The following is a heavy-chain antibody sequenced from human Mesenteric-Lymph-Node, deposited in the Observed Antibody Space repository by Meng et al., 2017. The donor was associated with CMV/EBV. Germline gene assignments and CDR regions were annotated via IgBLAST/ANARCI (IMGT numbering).Heavy chain of an antibody. CDR3: ARDIGSGSYRWYYGTDV. Sequence: GESLKISCAASGFTFSSYAMHWVRQAPGKGLEWVAVISYDGSNKYYADSVKGRFTISRDNSKNTLYLQMNSLRAEDTAVYYCARDIGSGSYRWYYGTDVWGQGTTVTVSS. V-gene: IGHV3-30*04. J-gene: IGHJ6*02. D-gene: IGHD1-26*01. CDR1: GFTFSSYA. CDR2: ISYDGSNK.